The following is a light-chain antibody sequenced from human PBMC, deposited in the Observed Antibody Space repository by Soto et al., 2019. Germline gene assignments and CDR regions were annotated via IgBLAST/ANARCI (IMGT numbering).Light chain of an antibody. CDR3: CSYAGSYTPNWV. CDR1: SSDVGGYNY. CDR2: DVS. J-gene: IGLJ3*02. Sequence: QSDLTQPASVSGSPGQSITISCTGTSSDVGGYNYVSWYQQHPGKAPKLMIYDVSKRPSGVPDRFSGSKSGNTASLTISGLQAEDEADYYCCSYAGSYTPNWVFGGGTKLTVL. V-gene: IGLV2-11*01.